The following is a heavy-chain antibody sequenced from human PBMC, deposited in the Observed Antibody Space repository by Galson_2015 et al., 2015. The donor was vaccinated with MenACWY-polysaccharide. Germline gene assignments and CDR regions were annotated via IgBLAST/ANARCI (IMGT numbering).Heavy chain of an antibody. J-gene: IGHJ4*02. CDR2: INQSGIA. CDR1: GGSFSGYY. CDR3: ARVRWGYSYGYFNIDQ. D-gene: IGHD5-18*01. Sequence: ETLSLTCGVSGGSFSGYYWGWIRQSPGKGLEWIREINQSGIANYNPSLKSRATISIETSKNQVSLKVTSLTAADTAVYYCARVRWGYSYGYFNIDQWGQGTLVTVSS. V-gene: IGHV4-34*01.